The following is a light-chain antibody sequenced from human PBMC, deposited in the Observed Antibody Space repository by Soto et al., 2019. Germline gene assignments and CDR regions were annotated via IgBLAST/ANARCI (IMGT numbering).Light chain of an antibody. V-gene: IGLV1-40*01. J-gene: IGLJ1*01. Sequence: PGQRVTISCTGISSSSGADYDVHWYQQLPGRAPKLLIYGNTNRPSGVPDRFSGSKYGTADYLAINGLQAEDEADYYCQSYESSLRGYVFGTGTKVTVL. CDR1: SSSSGADYD. CDR2: GNT. CDR3: QSYESSLRGYV.